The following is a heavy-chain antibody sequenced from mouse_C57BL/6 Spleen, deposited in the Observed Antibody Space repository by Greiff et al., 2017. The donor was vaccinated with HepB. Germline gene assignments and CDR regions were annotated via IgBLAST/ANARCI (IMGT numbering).Heavy chain of an antibody. D-gene: IGHD3-2*02. CDR2: IDPSDSYT. V-gene: IGHV1-50*01. CDR1: GYTFTSYW. Sequence: QVQLQQPGAELVKPGASVKLSCKASGYTFTSYWMQWVKQRPGQGLEWIGEIDPSDSYTNYNQKFKGKATLTVDTSSSTAYMQLSSLTSEDSAVYYCARCSSGYDYFDYWGQGTTLTVSS. CDR3: ARCSSGYDYFDY. J-gene: IGHJ2*01.